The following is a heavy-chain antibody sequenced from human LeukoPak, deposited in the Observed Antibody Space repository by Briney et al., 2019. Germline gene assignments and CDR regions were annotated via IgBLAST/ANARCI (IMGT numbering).Heavy chain of an antibody. D-gene: IGHD7-27*01. CDR3: ARDPPNWGFGY. J-gene: IGHJ4*02. CDR2: ISSSSSMM. CDR1: GFTFSDYS. V-gene: IGHV3-48*01. Sequence: GSLRLSCAASGFTFSDYSMNWVRQAPGKGLEWVAYISSSSSMMYYADSVRGRFTISRDNAKKSLYLRMNSLRAEDTAVYYCARDPPNWGFGYWGQGTLVTVSS.